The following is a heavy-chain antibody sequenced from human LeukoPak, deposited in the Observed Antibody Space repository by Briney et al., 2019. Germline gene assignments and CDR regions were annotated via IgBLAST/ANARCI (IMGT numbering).Heavy chain of an antibody. V-gene: IGHV3-48*01. Sequence: PGGSLRLSCAASGFTFSAYSMNWIRQAPGKGLEWISYISGSGRSIFSADPVRGRFTISRDNANNSLFLQMNSLRAEDTAVYYCARGRYYDTSAYNYFDPWGQGTLVTVSS. CDR2: ISGSGRSI. CDR3: ARGRYYDTSAYNYFDP. CDR1: GFTFSAYS. D-gene: IGHD3-22*01. J-gene: IGHJ5*02.